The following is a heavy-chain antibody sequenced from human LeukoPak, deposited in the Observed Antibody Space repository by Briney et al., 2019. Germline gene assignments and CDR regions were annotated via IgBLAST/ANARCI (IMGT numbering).Heavy chain of an antibody. CDR3: ARHLTIFGVATYYFDY. D-gene: IGHD3-3*01. CDR2: IYYSGST. V-gene: IGHV4-59*08. CDR1: GGSISSYY. J-gene: IGHJ4*02. Sequence: SETLSLTCTVSGGSISSYYWSWIRQPPGKGLEWIGYIYYSGSTNYNPSLKSRVTTSVDTSKNQFSLKLSSVTAADTAVYYCARHLTIFGVATYYFDYWGQGTLVTVSS.